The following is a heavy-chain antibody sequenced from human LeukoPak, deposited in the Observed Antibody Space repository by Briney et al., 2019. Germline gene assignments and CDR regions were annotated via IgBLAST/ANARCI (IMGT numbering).Heavy chain of an antibody. Sequence: PSETLSLTCTVSGGSINSSSYYWGWIRQPPGKGLEWIGSIYYSGSTYYNPSLKSRVTISVDTSKNQFSLKLSSVTAADTAVYYCARIIAGYSSGWYFGPYYFDYWAREPWSPSPQ. J-gene: IGHJ4*02. D-gene: IGHD6-19*01. V-gene: IGHV4-39*07. CDR3: ARIIAGYSSGWYFGPYYFDY. CDR1: GGSINSSSYY. CDR2: IYYSGST.